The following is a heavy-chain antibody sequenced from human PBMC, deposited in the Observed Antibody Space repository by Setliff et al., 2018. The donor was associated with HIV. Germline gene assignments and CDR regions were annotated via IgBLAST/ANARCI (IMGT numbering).Heavy chain of an antibody. CDR3: ATVRRYYYDSSGQEYFQH. J-gene: IGHJ1*01. CDR1: GGTFSSYA. CDR2: IIPIFGTA. Sequence: GASVKVSCKASGGTFSSYAISWVRQAPGQGLEWMGGIIPIFGTANYAQKFQGRVTITADESTSTAYMELSSLRSEDTAVYYCATVRRYYYDSSGQEYFQHWGQGTLVTVSS. D-gene: IGHD3-22*01. V-gene: IGHV1-69*13.